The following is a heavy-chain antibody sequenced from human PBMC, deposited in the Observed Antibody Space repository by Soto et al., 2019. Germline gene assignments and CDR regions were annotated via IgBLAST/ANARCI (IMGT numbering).Heavy chain of an antibody. CDR1: GFTFSSYG. J-gene: IGHJ4*02. CDR2: IWYDGSNK. Sequence: QVQLVESGGGVVQPGRSLRLSCAASGFTFSSYGMHWVRQAPGKGLEWVAVIWYDGSNKKYADSVKGRITISRDNFKNTLYLQMNSRRAEDTGVFYCARDSSGRSKPAYYFDYWGQGTLVTVSS. CDR3: ARDSSGRSKPAYYFDY. V-gene: IGHV3-33*01. D-gene: IGHD6-19*01.